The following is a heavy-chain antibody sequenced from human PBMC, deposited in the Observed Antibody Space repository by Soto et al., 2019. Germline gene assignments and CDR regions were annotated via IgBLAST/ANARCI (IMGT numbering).Heavy chain of an antibody. D-gene: IGHD2-15*01. CDR2: IYYSGST. Sequence: QVQLQESGPGLVKPSETLSLTCTVSGGSISSYYWSWIRQPPGKGPEWIGYIYYSGSTNYNPSLKSRVTISVDTSKNQFSLKLSSVTAADTAVYYCARRYGGSIDYWGQGTPVTVSS. J-gene: IGHJ4*02. CDR3: ARRYGGSIDY. CDR1: GGSISSYY. V-gene: IGHV4-59*08.